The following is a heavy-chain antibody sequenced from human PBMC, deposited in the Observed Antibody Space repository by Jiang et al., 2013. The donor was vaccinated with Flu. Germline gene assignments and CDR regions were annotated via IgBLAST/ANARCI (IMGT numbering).Heavy chain of an antibody. V-gene: IGHV4-59*01. Sequence: LLKPSETLSLTCSVSGGSISHYDWNWIRQPPGRGLEWIGYMSHSGTYNHNPSLESRVNMSVDTSKNQISLKLGSVSAADTAVYYCARARNDYGDSRSGLDNWGQGPWSPSPQ. D-gene: IGHD4-17*01. CDR1: GGSISHYD. CDR3: ARARNDYGDSRSGLDN. CDR2: MSHSGTY. J-gene: IGHJ4*02.